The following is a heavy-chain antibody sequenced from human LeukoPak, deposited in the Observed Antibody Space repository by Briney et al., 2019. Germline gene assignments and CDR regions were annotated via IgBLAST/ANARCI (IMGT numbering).Heavy chain of an antibody. CDR1: GFTSSSYW. CDR2: IKQDGSEK. CDR3: ARAKEAGFDP. Sequence: PGESLRLSCAASGFTSSSYWMSWVRQAPGKGLEWVANIKQDGSEKYYVDSVKGRFTISRDNAKNSLYLQMNSLRVEDTAVCYCARAKEAGFDPWGQGILVTVSS. J-gene: IGHJ5*02. V-gene: IGHV3-7*01.